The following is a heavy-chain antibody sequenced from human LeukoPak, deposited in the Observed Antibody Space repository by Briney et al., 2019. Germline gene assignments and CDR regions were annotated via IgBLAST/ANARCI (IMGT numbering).Heavy chain of an antibody. J-gene: IGHJ6*02. CDR3: AKLSRLLQTQNYYYHAMDV. D-gene: IGHD4-23*01. CDR2: VYYSGTT. V-gene: IGHV4-59*11. CDR1: GGSINPHY. Sequence: SETLSLTCIVSGGSINPHYWSWIRQPPGKGLEWIGYVYYSGTTNYNPSLESRVTISVDTSKNQFSLRLTSVTAADTAVYYCAKLSRLLQTQNYYYHAMDVWGQGTTVTVFS.